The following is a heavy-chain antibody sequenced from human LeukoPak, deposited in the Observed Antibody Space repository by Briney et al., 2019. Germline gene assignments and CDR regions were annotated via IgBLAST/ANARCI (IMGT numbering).Heavy chain of an antibody. CDR1: GFTFSSYA. J-gene: IGHJ4*02. D-gene: IGHD6-19*01. CDR2: ISGSDGST. V-gene: IGHV3-23*01. Sequence: PGGSLRLSCAASGFTFSSYAMSWVRQAPGKGLEWVSAISGSDGSTYYADSVKGRFTISRDNSKNTLYLQMNSLRAEDTAVYYCAKDLTAVAEPGIFDYWGQGTLVTVSS. CDR3: AKDLTAVAEPGIFDY.